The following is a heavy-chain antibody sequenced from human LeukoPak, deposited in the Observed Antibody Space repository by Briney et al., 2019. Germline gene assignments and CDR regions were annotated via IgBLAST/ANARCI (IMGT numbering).Heavy chain of an antibody. CDR1: GGSISSYY. V-gene: IGHV4-59*01. J-gene: IGHJ4*02. Sequence: SETLSLTCTVSGGSISSYYWSWIRQPPGKGLEWIGYIYYSGSTNYNPSLKSRVTISVDTSKNQFSLKLSSVTAAEPAVYYCAGEGSLRYFDYWGQGTLVTVSS. CDR3: AGEGSLRYFDY. CDR2: IYYSGST.